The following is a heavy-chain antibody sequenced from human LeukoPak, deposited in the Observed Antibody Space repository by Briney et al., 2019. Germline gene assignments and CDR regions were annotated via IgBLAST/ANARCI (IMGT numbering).Heavy chain of an antibody. V-gene: IGHV1-2*02. J-gene: IGHJ4*02. Sequence: GASVKVSCKASGYTFTGYYMHWVRQAPGQGLEWMGWINPISGVTNFAQNFLGRVSMSRDTSIRTAYLDMYSLTFDDTAVFYCARGGYSGFDPSDYWGQGTLVTVSS. CDR3: ARGGYSGFDPSDY. CDR2: INPISGVT. D-gene: IGHD5-12*01. CDR1: GYTFTGYY.